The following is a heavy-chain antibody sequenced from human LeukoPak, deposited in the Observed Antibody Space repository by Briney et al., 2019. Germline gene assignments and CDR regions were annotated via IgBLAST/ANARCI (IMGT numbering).Heavy chain of an antibody. V-gene: IGHV1-2*02. CDR1: GYTFTGYY. CDR3: ARSGFSNTFPLDY. Sequence: EASVKVSCKASGYTFTGYYMHWVRQAPGQGLEWMGWINPNSGGTNYAQKFQGRVTMTRDTSISTAYMELSRLRSEDTAVYYCARSGFSNTFPLDYWGQGTLVTVSS. J-gene: IGHJ4*02. D-gene: IGHD2/OR15-2a*01. CDR2: INPNSGGT.